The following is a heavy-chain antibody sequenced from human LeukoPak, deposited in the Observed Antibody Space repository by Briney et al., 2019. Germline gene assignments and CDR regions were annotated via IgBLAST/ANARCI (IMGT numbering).Heavy chain of an antibody. V-gene: IGHV3-7*01. J-gene: IGHJ4*02. Sequence: PGGSLRLSCAASGFTFNNYAMSWVRQAPGKGLEWVADIKQDGSEKYYVDSVKGRFTISRDNAKNSLYLQMNSLRAEDTAVYYCARDLAYCSSTSCHGFRFDYWGQGTLVTVSS. CDR1: GFTFNNYA. D-gene: IGHD2-2*01. CDR2: IKQDGSEK. CDR3: ARDLAYCSSTSCHGFRFDY.